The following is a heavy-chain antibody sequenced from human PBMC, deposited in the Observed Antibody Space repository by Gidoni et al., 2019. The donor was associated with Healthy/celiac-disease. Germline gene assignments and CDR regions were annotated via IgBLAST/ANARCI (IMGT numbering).Heavy chain of an antibody. J-gene: IGHJ4*02. CDR1: GYTFTSYY. V-gene: IGHV1-46*03. Sequence: QVQLVQSGAEVKKPGASVKVSCKASGYTFTSYYMHWVRQAPGQGLEWMGIINPSGGSTSYAQKFQGRVTMTRDTSTSTVYMELSSLRSEDTAVYYCAREGGYYDSSGYSFFDYWGQGTLVTVSS. CDR3: AREGGYYDSSGYSFFDY. D-gene: IGHD3-22*01. CDR2: INPSGGST.